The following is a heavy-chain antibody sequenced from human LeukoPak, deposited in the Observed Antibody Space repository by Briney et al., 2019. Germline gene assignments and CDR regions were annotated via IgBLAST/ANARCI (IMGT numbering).Heavy chain of an antibody. J-gene: IGHJ4*02. Sequence: GGSLRLSCAASGFTFRSYSMNWVRQAPGKGLEWVSSISSSSSYIYYADSVKGRFTISRDNAKNSLYLQMNSLRAEDTAVYYCAREGGGLGTYFDYWGQGTLVTVSS. V-gene: IGHV3-21*01. CDR1: GFTFRSYS. CDR2: ISSSSSYI. D-gene: IGHD5-12*01. CDR3: AREGGGLGTYFDY.